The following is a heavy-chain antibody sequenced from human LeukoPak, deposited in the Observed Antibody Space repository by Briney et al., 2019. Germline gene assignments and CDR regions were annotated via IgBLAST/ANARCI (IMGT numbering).Heavy chain of an antibody. J-gene: IGHJ4*02. CDR2: ITSGGTSI. Sequence: GGSLRLSCAASRFTFSDYYMTWIRQAPGKGLEWVSFITSGGTSIYYADSVKGRFTISRDNAKKLLFPQMNSLRAEDTAVYYCARDPLRGDGYTSDSWGQGTLVTVSS. CDR1: RFTFSDYY. D-gene: IGHD2-21*01. CDR3: ARDPLRGDGYTSDS. V-gene: IGHV3-11*04.